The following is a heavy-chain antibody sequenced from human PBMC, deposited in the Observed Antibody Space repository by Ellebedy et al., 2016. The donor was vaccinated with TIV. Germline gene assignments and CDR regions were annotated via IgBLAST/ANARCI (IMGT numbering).Heavy chain of an antibody. V-gene: IGHV1-8*02. D-gene: IGHD3-9*01. J-gene: IGHJ6*01. CDR1: GYTFIGYY. Sequence: AASVKVSCKASGYTFIGYYMHWVRQAPGQGLEWMGSMNPKSENGGFAQTFQGRVTMTSDTSMSTAYMELSSLRPEDTAVYYCARSSDMDYNYYGMDVWGQGTTVIVSS. CDR2: MNPKSENG. CDR3: ARSSDMDYNYYGMDV.